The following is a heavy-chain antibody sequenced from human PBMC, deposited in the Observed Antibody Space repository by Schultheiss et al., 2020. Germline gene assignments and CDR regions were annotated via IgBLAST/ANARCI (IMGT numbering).Heavy chain of an antibody. CDR3: ATRLYGYNWSGFDY. CDR2: IYYSGST. Sequence: SETLSLTCTVSGGSISSYYWSWIRQPPGKGLEWIGYIYYSGSTNYNPSLKSRVTISVDTSKNQFSLKLSSVTAADTAVYYCATRLYGYNWSGFDYWGQGTRVTVSS. V-gene: IGHV4-59*01. D-gene: IGHD5-24*01. CDR1: GGSISSYY. J-gene: IGHJ4*02.